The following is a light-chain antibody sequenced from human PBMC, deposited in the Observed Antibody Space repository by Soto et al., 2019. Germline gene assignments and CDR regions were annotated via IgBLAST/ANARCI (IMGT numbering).Light chain of an antibody. CDR1: SSNIGRNY. Sequence: QSVLTQPPSASGTPGQRVTISCSGSSSNIGRNYVFWYQQLPGTAPKLLIDRSRQRPSGVPDRFSGSKSGTSASLAISGLRAEDEADYYCAAWDDSLTGLVFGEGTKVTVL. J-gene: IGLJ2*01. CDR3: AAWDDSLTGLV. V-gene: IGLV1-47*01. CDR2: RSR.